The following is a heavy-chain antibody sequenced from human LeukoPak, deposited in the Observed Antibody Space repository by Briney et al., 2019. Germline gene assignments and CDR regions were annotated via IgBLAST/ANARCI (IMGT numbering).Heavy chain of an antibody. J-gene: IGHJ4*02. CDR2: INSDGSST. D-gene: IGHD3-9*01. CDR1: GFTFSSYW. V-gene: IGHV3-74*01. CDR3: ARDRYFDWLFDY. Sequence: PGGSLRLSCAASGFTFSSYWMHWVRQAPGKGLVWVSRINSDGSSTSYADSVKGRFTISRDNAKNTLYLRMNSLRAENTAVYYCARDRYFDWLFDYWGQGTLVTVSS.